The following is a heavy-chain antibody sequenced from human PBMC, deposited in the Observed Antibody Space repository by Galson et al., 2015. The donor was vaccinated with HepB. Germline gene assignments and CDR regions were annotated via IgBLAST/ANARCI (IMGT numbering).Heavy chain of an antibody. D-gene: IGHD6-25*01. V-gene: IGHV4-31*03. CDR1: GGSLSSGNYY. J-gene: IGHJ5*02. CDR3: ARGGGGHSPWFDP. CDR2: IYYSGIT. Sequence: SLTCTVSGGSLSSGNYYWSWIRQHPGKGLEWIGYIYYSGITYYNPSLKSRVTMSVDTSETQFSLRLRSVTAADTAVYYCARGGGGHSPWFDPWGQGTRVTVSS.